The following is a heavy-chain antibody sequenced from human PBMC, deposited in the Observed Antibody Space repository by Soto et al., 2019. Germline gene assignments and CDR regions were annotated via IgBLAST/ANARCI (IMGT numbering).Heavy chain of an antibody. V-gene: IGHV1-69*18. Sequence: QVQLVQSGAEVKKPGSSVKVSCKASAGTFVNYAITWVRQAPGQGLELMGTITTMFGTTYNAQKVNSRVTFTADESTSTAFMELSGLRSQDPAVYYCARVALSGILLGGVDSWGQGTLVTVSS. J-gene: IGHJ4*02. CDR3: ARVALSGILLGGVDS. D-gene: IGHD1-20*01. CDR2: ITTMFGTT. CDR1: AGTFVNYA.